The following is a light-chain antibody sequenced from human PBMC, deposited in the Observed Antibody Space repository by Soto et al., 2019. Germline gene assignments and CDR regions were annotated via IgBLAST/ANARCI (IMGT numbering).Light chain of an antibody. J-gene: IGLJ3*02. CDR2: EVS. CDR1: SSDVGAYDY. V-gene: IGLV2-14*01. CDR3: SSYTTANTLWV. Sequence: QSALTQPASVSGSPGQSITISCTGTSSDVGAYDYVSWYQQNPGKAPKLIISEVSDRPSGVSNRCSGSKSGNTASLTISGLQAEDEADYFCSSYTTANTLWVFGGGTQLTVL.